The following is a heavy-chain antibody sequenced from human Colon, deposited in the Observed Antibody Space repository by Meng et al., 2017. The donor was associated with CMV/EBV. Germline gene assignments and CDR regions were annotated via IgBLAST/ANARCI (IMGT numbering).Heavy chain of an antibody. CDR1: GGTFSSYA. CDR3: ARDTNS. V-gene: IGHV1-69*10. D-gene: IGHD1-1*01. J-gene: IGHJ4*02. CDR2: MHHGSGSA. Sequence: SVQVSCKASGGTFSSYAISWVRQAPGQGLEWMGLMHHGSGSANYAPQFQGRVTMTRDTSTTTAFLELTSLRSDDTAIYYCARDTNSWGQGTLVTVSS.